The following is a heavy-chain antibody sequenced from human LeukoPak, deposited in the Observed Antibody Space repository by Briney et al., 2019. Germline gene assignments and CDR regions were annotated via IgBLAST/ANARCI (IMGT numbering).Heavy chain of an antibody. CDR1: GGSFSGYY. CDR3: TTVLGDYGGSFYFDY. Sequence: ETLSLTCAVYGGSFSGYYWSWVRQAPGKGLEWVGRIKSKTDGGTTDYAAPVKGRFTISRDDSKNTLYLQMNSLKTEDTAVYYCTTVLGDYGGSFYFDYWGQGTLVTVSS. D-gene: IGHD4-17*01. V-gene: IGHV3-15*01. J-gene: IGHJ4*02. CDR2: IKSKTDGGTT.